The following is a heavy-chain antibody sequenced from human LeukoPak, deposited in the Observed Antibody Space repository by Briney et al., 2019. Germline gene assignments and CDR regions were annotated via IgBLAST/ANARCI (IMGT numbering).Heavy chain of an antibody. Sequence: GSSVKVSCKASGGTFSSYAISWVRQAPGQGLEWMGGIIPIFGTANYAQKFQGRVTITTDESTSTAYMELSSLRSEDTAVYYCARANTNRFTTPPSFDYWGQGTLVTVSS. CDR3: ARANTNRFTTPPSFDY. J-gene: IGHJ4*02. V-gene: IGHV1-69*05. CDR2: IIPIFGTA. CDR1: GGTFSSYA. D-gene: IGHD1-1*01.